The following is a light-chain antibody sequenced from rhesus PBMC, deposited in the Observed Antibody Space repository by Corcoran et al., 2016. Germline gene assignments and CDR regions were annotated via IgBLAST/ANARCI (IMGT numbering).Light chain of an antibody. J-gene: IGKJ1*01. Sequence: DIQMSQSPSSMSASVGDKVTITCRASQDISHALAWYQQKPGKGPNLLIYAASSLQGGVPSRFSGSRSGADFNLTSSSLQHEEFATYYCQQGDSIPRTFGQGTKVEIK. CDR1: QDISHA. V-gene: IGKV1-33*02. CDR3: QQGDSIPRT. CDR2: AAS.